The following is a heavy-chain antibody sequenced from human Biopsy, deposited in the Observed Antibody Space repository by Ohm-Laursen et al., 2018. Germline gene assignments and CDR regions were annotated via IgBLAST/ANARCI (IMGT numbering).Heavy chain of an antibody. CDR3: ARRGSGGRSFDY. Sequence: TLSLTCAVYGESFNGYYWSWIRQTPGKGLEWIGFISNSGNTNYNPSLKSRVTISVDTSKNQISLKLGSVTVADTAVFYCARRGSGGRSFDYWGQGSLVTVSS. CDR1: GESFNGYY. CDR2: ISNSGNT. D-gene: IGHD2-15*01. V-gene: IGHV4-59*08. J-gene: IGHJ4*02.